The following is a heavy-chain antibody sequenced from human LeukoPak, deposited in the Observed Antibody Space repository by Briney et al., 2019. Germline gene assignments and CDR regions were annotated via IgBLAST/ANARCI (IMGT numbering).Heavy chain of an antibody. J-gene: IGHJ4*02. CDR1: GFTFDDYA. V-gene: IGHV3-30*18. CDR2: ISYDGNIK. D-gene: IGHD6-13*01. Sequence: GGSLRLSCAASGFTFDDYAMHWVRQAPTKGLEWVAFISYDGNIKYYGDSVKGRFTISRDNSKNTLYLQMNSLRLEDTALYYCAKDPKWYSTSWHVDHWGQGTLVTVSS. CDR3: AKDPKWYSTSWHVDH.